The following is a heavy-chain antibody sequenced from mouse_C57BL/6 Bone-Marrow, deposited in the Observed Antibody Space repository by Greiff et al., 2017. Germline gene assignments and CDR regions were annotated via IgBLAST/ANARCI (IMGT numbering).Heavy chain of an antibody. CDR3: TRIAY. CDR2: IDPENGDT. Sequence: VQLQQSGAELVRPGASVKLSCTASGFNIKDDYMHWVKQRPEQGLEWIGWIDPENGDTEYASKFQGKATITVDTSNTAYLQLSSLTSEDTAVYYCTRIAYWGQGTLVTVSA. J-gene: IGHJ3*01. CDR1: GFNIKDDY. V-gene: IGHV14-4*01.